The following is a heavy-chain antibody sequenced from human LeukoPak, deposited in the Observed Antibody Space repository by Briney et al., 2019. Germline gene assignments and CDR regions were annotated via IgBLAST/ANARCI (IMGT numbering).Heavy chain of an antibody. Sequence: ASVKVSCKASGYTFTSYGISWVRQAPGQGLEWMGCISAYNGNTNYAQKLQGRVTMTTDTSTSTAYMELRSLRSDDTAVYYCARSVSGYYDSSGYYYYWGQGTLVTVSS. V-gene: IGHV1-18*01. CDR2: ISAYNGNT. J-gene: IGHJ4*02. CDR3: ARSVSGYYDSSGYYYY. D-gene: IGHD3-22*01. CDR1: GYTFTSYG.